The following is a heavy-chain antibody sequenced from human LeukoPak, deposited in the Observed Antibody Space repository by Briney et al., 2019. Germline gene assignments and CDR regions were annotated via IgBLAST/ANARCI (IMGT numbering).Heavy chain of an antibody. Sequence: SETLSLTCTVSGDSINSYYWSWIRQPPGKGLEWIGYIYYSGSTKYNPSLKSRVTISVDTSKNQFSLKLSSVTAADTAVYYCAREGGVDTARGFDYWGQGTLVTVSS. CDR3: AREGGVDTARGFDY. D-gene: IGHD5-18*01. V-gene: IGHV4-59*12. CDR1: GDSINSYY. J-gene: IGHJ4*02. CDR2: IYYSGST.